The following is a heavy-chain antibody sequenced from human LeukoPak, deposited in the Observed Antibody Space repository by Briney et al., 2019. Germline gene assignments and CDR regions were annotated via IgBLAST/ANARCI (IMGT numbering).Heavy chain of an antibody. V-gene: IGHV4-34*01. J-gene: IGHJ4*02. D-gene: IGHD5-24*01. CDR3: ARGLGEGYPDY. CDR2: INQSRGT. CDR1: GGSFSGFF. Sequence: SETLSLTCAVQGGSFSGFFWTWMRQPPGKGPEWIGEINQSRGTNYNPSLKSRATISKDPSKNQFSLKLSSVTAADAAVYCARGLGEGYPDYWGQGTLLTVSS.